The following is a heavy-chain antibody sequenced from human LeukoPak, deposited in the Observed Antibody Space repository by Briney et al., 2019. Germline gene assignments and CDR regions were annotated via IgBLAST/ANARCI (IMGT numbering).Heavy chain of an antibody. CDR1: GRPHSSYY. CDR2: IYYSGST. V-gene: IGHV4-59*01. D-gene: IGHD6-13*01. CDR3: ARVTGYRIEDYFDY. Sequence: SETLSLICTVSGRPHSSYYWSWIRQPPAKELDWIGYIYYSGSTNYNPSLKSRVTISVDTSKNQFSLKLSSVTAADTAVYYCARVTGYRIEDYFDYWGQGTLVTVSS. J-gene: IGHJ4*02.